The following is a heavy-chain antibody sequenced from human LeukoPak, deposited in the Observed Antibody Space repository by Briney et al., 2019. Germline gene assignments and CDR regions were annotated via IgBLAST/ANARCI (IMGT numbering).Heavy chain of an antibody. D-gene: IGHD3-16*01. CDR3: ARFGKLSRGFDY. CDR1: GGSFSGYY. J-gene: IGHJ4*02. V-gene: IGHV4-34*01. Sequence: SETLSLTCAVYGGSFSGYYWSWIRQPPGKGLEWIGEINHSGSTNYNPSLKSRVTISVDTSKNQFSLKLSSVTAADTAVYYCARFGKLSRGFDYRGQGTLVTVSS. CDR2: INHSGST.